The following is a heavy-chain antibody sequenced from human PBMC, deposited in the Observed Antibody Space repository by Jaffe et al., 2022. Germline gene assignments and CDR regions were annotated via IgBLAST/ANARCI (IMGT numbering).Heavy chain of an antibody. Sequence: EVQLLESGGGLVQPGGSLRLSCAASGFTFGSYVMNWVRQGPGKGLDWVSAITASGGDTYYADSVKGRFTISRDNSKNTLFLQMNSLRAEDTAVYYCAKPRDSGYDAFDYWGQGTLVTVSS. D-gene: IGHD5-12*01. CDR1: GFTFGSYV. J-gene: IGHJ4*02. V-gene: IGHV3-23*01. CDR2: ITASGGDT. CDR3: AKPRDSGYDAFDY.